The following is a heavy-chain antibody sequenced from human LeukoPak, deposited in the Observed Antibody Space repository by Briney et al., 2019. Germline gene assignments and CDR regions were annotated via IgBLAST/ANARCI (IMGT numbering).Heavy chain of an antibody. CDR2: IDIYATKT. Sequence: PGGSLRLSCATSGFTFSTYAMTWVRQAPGKGPEWVSAIDIYATKTNYADSVKGRFTISRDNSKNTLYLQMNSLRGEDTAIYYCARDYKADFWGQGTLVTVSS. CDR3: ARDYKADF. J-gene: IGHJ4*02. V-gene: IGHV3-23*05. CDR1: GFTFSTYA. D-gene: IGHD3-10*01.